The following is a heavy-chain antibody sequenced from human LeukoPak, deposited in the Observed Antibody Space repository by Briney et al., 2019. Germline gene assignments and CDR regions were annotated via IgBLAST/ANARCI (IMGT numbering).Heavy chain of an antibody. V-gene: IGHV3-30*18. Sequence: GRSLRLSCAASGFTFSSYGMHWVRQAPGKGLDWVAVISYDGSNKYYAGSVKGRFTISRDNSKNTLFLQMNSLRAEDTAVYYCAKGSNRGVATIDYWGQGTLVTVSS. CDR2: ISYDGSNK. CDR1: GFTFSSYG. CDR3: AKGSNRGVATIDY. J-gene: IGHJ4*02. D-gene: IGHD5-12*01.